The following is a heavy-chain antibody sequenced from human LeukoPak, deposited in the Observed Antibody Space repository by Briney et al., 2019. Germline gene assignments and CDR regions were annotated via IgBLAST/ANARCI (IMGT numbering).Heavy chain of an antibody. Sequence: GGSLRLSCAASGFTFNNAWMSWVRQAPGKGLEWVGRIKSKTDGGTTDYAAPVSGRFAISRDDSKNTLHLQMNSLKTEDTAVYYCTTDGPDYYDYVWGSDYWGQGTLVTVSS. CDR3: TTDGPDYYDYVWGSDY. J-gene: IGHJ4*02. CDR1: GFTFNNAW. V-gene: IGHV3-15*01. D-gene: IGHD3-16*01. CDR2: IKSKTDGGTT.